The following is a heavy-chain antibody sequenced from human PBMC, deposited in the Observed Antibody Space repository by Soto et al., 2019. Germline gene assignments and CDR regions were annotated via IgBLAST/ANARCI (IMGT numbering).Heavy chain of an antibody. CDR1: GGTFSSYA. Sequence: ASVKVSCKASGGTFSSYAISWVRQAPGQGLEWMGGIIPIFGTANYAQKFQGRVTITADESTSTAYMELSSLRSEDTAVYYCARAVFRYDSSGPNYYYYYGMDVWGQGTTVTVSS. J-gene: IGHJ6*02. CDR2: IIPIFGTA. V-gene: IGHV1-69*13. D-gene: IGHD3-22*01. CDR3: ARAVFRYDSSGPNYYYYYGMDV.